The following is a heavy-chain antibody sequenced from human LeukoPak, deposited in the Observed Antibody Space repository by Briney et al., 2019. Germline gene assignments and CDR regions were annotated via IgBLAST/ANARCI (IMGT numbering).Heavy chain of an antibody. V-gene: IGHV4-39*01. CDR3: ARDYGDYFFVFFY. CDR1: GGSISSSSYY. CDR2: IYYSGST. D-gene: IGHD4-17*01. J-gene: IGHJ4*02. Sequence: SETLSLTCTVSGGSISSSSYYWGWIRQPPGKGLEWIGSIYYSGSTYYNPSLKSRVTISVDTSKNQFSLKLSSVTAADTAVYYCARDYGDYFFVFFYWGQGTLVTVSS.